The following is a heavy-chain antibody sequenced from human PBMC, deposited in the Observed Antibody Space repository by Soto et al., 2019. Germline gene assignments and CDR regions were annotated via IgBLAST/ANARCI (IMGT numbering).Heavy chain of an antibody. V-gene: IGHV4-31*03. CDR1: GGSISSGGYY. CDR3: ARDRSSDYDFWSGPFTRWFDP. Sequence: PSETLSLTCTVSGGSISSGGYYWSWIRQHPGKGLEWIGYIYYSGSTYYNPSLKSRVTISVDTSKNQFSLKLSSVTAADTAVYYCARDRSSDYDFWSGPFTRWFDPWGQGTLVTVSS. CDR2: IYYSGST. J-gene: IGHJ5*02. D-gene: IGHD3-3*01.